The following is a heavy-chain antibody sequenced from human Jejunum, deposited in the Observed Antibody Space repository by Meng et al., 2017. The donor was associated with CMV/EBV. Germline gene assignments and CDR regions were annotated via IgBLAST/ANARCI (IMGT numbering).Heavy chain of an antibody. Sequence: TFSSYAMTWVRQAPGKGLEWVSLIYSGGSDTFYADSVKGRFTISRDNSNDLFYLQMNRLRAEDTAIYFCVPRLSCCSTPCSNGMDVWVQGTTVTVSS. V-gene: IGHV3-23*03. J-gene: IGHJ6*02. CDR1: TFSSYA. CDR3: VPRLSCCSTPCSNGMDV. D-gene: IGHD2-2*01. CDR2: IYSGGSDT.